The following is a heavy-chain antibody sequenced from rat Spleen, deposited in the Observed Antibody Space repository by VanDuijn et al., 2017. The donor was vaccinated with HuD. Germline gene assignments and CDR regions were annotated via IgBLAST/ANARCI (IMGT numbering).Heavy chain of an antibody. Sequence: EVRLQESGPGLVKPSQSLSLTCSVTDYSITSSYGWSWIRRFPGNKLEWMGYINGAGITNYNPSLKSRISITRDTSKNQFFLQVNSVTTEDTATYYCPRRRYYGTYYLYWGQGVMVTVSS. CDR2: INGAGIT. V-gene: IGHV3-3*01. D-gene: IGHD1-12*02. CDR3: PRRRYYGTYYLY. J-gene: IGHJ2*01. CDR1: DYSITSSYG.